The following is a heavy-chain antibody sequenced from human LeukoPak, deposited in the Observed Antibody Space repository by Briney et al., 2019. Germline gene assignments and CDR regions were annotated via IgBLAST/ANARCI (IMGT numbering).Heavy chain of an antibody. J-gene: IGHJ4*02. Sequence: QPGGSLRLSCAASGFTFSSYWMSWVRQAPGKGLEWVANIKQDGSEKYYVDSVKGRFTISRDNAQNSLYLQMNSLRAEDTAVYYCARSTANYYDSSAGYWGQGTLVTVSS. D-gene: IGHD3-22*01. CDR1: GFTFSSYW. CDR2: IKQDGSEK. V-gene: IGHV3-7*01. CDR3: ARSTANYYDSSAGY.